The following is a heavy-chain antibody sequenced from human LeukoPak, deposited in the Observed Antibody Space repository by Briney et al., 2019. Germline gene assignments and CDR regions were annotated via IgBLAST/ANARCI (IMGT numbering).Heavy chain of an antibody. D-gene: IGHD2-2*01. CDR3: ARMTTSAYYFGMDV. Sequence: SETLSLTFTVSGGSISTYYWSWIRQSPGKGLEWIGYIYYSGSTDCNPSLKSRVTISVDTSKNQFSLKLSSVTAADTAVYYCARMTTSAYYFGMDVWGQGTTVTVSS. V-gene: IGHV4-59*08. J-gene: IGHJ6*02. CDR1: GGSISTYY. CDR2: IYYSGST.